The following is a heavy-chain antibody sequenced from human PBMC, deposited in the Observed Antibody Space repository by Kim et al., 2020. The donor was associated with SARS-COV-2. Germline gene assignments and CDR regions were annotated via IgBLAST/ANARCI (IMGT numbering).Heavy chain of an antibody. Sequence: RSSSYIYYADSVKGRFTITRDNAKNSLYLQMNSLRAEDTAVYYCASQGYWGQGTLVTVSS. J-gene: IGHJ4*02. CDR3: ASQGY. V-gene: IGHV3-21*01. CDR2: RSSSYI.